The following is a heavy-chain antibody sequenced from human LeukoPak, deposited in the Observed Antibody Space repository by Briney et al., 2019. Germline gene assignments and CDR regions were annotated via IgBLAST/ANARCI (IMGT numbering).Heavy chain of an antibody. CDR1: GYTFTGYY. V-gene: IGHV1-2*02. Sequence: ASVKVSCKASGYTFTGYYMHWVRQAPGQGLEWMGWINPNSGGTNYAQKLQGRVTMTTDTSTSTAYMELRSLTSDDTAVYYCARDHSNWNYAPDFWGQGTLVIVSS. CDR2: INPNSGGT. CDR3: ARDHSNWNYAPDF. D-gene: IGHD1-7*01. J-gene: IGHJ4*02.